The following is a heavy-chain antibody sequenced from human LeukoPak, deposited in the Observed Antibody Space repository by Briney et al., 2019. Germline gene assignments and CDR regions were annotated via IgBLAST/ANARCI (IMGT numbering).Heavy chain of an antibody. Sequence: GESLKISCKGSGYSLTSYWIGWVRQMPGKGLEWMGIIYPGDSDTRYSPSFQGQVTISADKSISTAYLQWSSLKASDTAMYYCASFRRDTAMGFDYWGQGTLVTVSS. D-gene: IGHD5-18*01. CDR2: IYPGDSDT. CDR1: GYSLTSYW. J-gene: IGHJ4*02. V-gene: IGHV5-51*01. CDR3: ASFRRDTAMGFDY.